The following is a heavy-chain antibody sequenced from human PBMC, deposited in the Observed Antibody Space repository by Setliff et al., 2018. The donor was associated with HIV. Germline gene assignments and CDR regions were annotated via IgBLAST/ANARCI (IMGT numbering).Heavy chain of an antibody. Sequence: ASVKVSCKASEYTFTDYFIHWVRQAPGQGLEWMGWISTYNDNTNYAQKLQGRVTMTTETSTSTAYMELRSLRTDDTAVYYCARHDGLRSVHGAFDIWGQGTMVTVSS. J-gene: IGHJ3*02. CDR2: ISTYNDNT. D-gene: IGHD4-17*01. V-gene: IGHV1-18*04. CDR1: EYTFTDYF. CDR3: ARHDGLRSVHGAFDI.